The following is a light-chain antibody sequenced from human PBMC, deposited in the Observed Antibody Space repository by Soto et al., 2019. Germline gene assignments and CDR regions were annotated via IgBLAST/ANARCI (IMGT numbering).Light chain of an antibody. Sequence: DIQMTKSPSTLSASVGDRVTITCRASQSINNGLAWYLQKPGKVPKLMIYKASTLENGVPSRFRGSSSWTDFIRTISSPHLDDVGTYSCQNYNTCPRTLGQGTKGDIK. J-gene: IGKJ1*01. CDR1: QSINNG. CDR2: KAS. V-gene: IGKV1-5*03. CDR3: QNYNTCPRT.